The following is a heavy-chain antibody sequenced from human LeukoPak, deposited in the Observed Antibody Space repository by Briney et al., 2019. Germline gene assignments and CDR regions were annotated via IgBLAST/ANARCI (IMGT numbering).Heavy chain of an antibody. CDR1: VYTFTSYG. CDR2: ISTYNGDR. Sequence: AAVKVSCKPPVYTFTSYGISWVRHAPGQGLEWMGWISTYNGDRNYTQNLQKTVTMTTDTTPSTAYIDKRRVRYDDTSVYNSVRTSHYVDIAATIPYGIYYFDYWGQGTLVTVSS. D-gene: IGHD5-12*01. CDR3: VRTSHYVDIAATIPYGIYYFDY. V-gene: IGHV1-18*01. J-gene: IGHJ4*02.